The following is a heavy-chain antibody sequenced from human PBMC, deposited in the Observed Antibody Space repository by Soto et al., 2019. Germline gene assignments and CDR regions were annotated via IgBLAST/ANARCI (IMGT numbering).Heavy chain of an antibody. CDR2: IYGDDDN. CDR1: GFSLSTSGEG. Sequence: QITLKESGPTLVKPTQTLTLTCTFSGFSLSTSGEGVGWIRQPPGKALEWRALIYGDDDNRYSPSLKGRLTITKDTSKNQVVLTMTSMDPVDTATCYCAHIREAYSSSPSHNYYMAVWGKGTTVTVSS. CDR3: AHIREAYSSSPSHNYYMAV. J-gene: IGHJ6*03. D-gene: IGHD6-6*01. V-gene: IGHV2-5*02.